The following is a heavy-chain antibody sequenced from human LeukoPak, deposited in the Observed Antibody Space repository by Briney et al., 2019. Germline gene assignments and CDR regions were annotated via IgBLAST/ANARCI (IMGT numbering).Heavy chain of an antibody. CDR2: ISSGGKTI. CDR3: AREGNTYCGGDCYSAVNAFDI. Sequence: GGSLRLSCAASGFTFSNYEMNWVRQAPGKGLEWVSYISSGGKTIYYADSVKGRFTISRDNAKNSLYLQMNSLRAEDTAVYYCAREGNTYCGGDCYSAVNAFDIWGQGTMVTVSS. D-gene: IGHD2-21*02. J-gene: IGHJ3*02. CDR1: GFTFSNYE. V-gene: IGHV3-48*03.